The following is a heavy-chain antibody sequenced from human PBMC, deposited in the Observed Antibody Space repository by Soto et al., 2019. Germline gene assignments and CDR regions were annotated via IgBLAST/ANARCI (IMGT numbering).Heavy chain of an antibody. D-gene: IGHD3-9*01. V-gene: IGHV3-11*05. CDR3: ARDADILTGSDAFDI. CDR2: ISSSSSYT. J-gene: IGHJ3*02. Sequence: QVPPVESGGGLVKPGGSLRLSCAASGFTFSDYYMSWIRQAPGKGLEGVSYISSSSSYTNYADSVKGRFTISRDNAKNSLYLQMNSLRAEDTAVYYCARDADILTGSDAFDIWGQGTMVTVSS. CDR1: GFTFSDYY.